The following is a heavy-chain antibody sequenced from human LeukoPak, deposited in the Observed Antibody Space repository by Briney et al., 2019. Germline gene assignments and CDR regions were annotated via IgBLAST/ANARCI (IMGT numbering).Heavy chain of an antibody. CDR3: ASALGYCSGGNCEYFFDD. CDR1: GGSISSSSYY. J-gene: IGHJ4*02. Sequence: SETLSLTCTVSGGSISSSSYYWGWIRQPPGKGLEWIGSISYSGSTYYNSSLKSRVTMSADTSKNQFSLKLSSVTAADTAVYFCASALGYCSGGNCEYFFDDWGQGTLVTVSS. D-gene: IGHD2-15*01. V-gene: IGHV4-39*01. CDR2: ISYSGST.